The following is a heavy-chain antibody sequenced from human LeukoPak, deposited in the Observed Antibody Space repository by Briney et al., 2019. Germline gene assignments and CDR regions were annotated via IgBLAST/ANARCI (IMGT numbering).Heavy chain of an antibody. D-gene: IGHD3-16*01. CDR2: ISYDGSNK. CDR3: AKPLGGGEEHAFDI. V-gene: IGHV3-30*18. CDR1: GFTFSSYA. J-gene: IGHJ3*02. Sequence: QSGGSLRLSCAASGFTFSSYAMSWVRQAPGKGLEWVAVISYDGSNKYYADSVKGRFTISRDNSKNTLYLQMNSLRAEDTAVYYCAKPLGGGEEHAFDIWGQGTMVTVSS.